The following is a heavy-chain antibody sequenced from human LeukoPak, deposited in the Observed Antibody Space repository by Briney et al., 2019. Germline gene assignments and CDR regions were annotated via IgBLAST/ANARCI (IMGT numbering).Heavy chain of an antibody. V-gene: IGHV3-23*01. CDR2: ISGSGGST. J-gene: IGHJ4*02. D-gene: IGHD5-12*01. Sequence: GGSLRLSCAASGFTFSSYAMSWVRQAPGKGLEWVSAISGSGGSTYYADSVKGRSTISRDNSKNTLYLQMNSLRAEDTVVYYCAKSANSYSGYFGYWGQGTLVTVSS. CDR1: GFTFSSYA. CDR3: AKSANSYSGYFGY.